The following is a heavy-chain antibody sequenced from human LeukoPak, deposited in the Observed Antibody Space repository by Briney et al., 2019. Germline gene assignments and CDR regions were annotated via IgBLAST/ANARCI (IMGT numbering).Heavy chain of an antibody. CDR3: ANRSGYTTGWFFDF. V-gene: IGHV3-23*01. CDR2: ISGSGDNT. Sequence: GGSLKLSCAASGFSFSSYAMSWVRQAPGKGLEWVSSISGSGDNTYYAESVKGRFTISRDNHKNTLFLQMNSLRAEDTAVFYCANRSGYTTGWFFDFWGQGTLVTVSS. CDR1: GFSFSSYA. J-gene: IGHJ4*02. D-gene: IGHD6-19*01.